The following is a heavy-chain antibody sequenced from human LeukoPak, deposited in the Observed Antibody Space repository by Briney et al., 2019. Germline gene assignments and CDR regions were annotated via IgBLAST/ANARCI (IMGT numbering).Heavy chain of an antibody. Sequence: GGSLRLSCAASGFTFSSYDMHWVRQATGKGLEWVSAIGTAGDTYYPGSVKGRFTISRENAKNSLYLQMNSLRAGDTAVYYCARSRIAAAGTEGYFDCWGQGTLVTVSS. V-gene: IGHV3-13*01. J-gene: IGHJ4*02. CDR2: IGTAGDT. CDR3: ARSRIAAAGTEGYFDC. CDR1: GFTFSSYD. D-gene: IGHD6-13*01.